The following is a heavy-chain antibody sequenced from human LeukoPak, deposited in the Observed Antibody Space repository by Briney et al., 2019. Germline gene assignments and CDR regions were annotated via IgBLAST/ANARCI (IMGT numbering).Heavy chain of an antibody. Sequence: GGSLRLSCAASGFTFTNYWMSWVRQAPGKGLEWVANIKQDEREKFYVDSVKGRFTISRDNVKNSMYLQLNSLRAEDTAVYYCARDAWRDRYFDYWGQGILVTVSS. CDR2: IKQDEREK. CDR1: GFTFTNYW. V-gene: IGHV3-7*01. D-gene: IGHD1-1*01. J-gene: IGHJ4*02. CDR3: ARDAWRDRYFDY.